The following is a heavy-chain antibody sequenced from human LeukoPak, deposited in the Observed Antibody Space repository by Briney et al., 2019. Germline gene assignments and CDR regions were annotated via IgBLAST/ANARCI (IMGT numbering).Heavy chain of an antibody. CDR1: GGSFSGYY. J-gene: IGHJ4*02. CDR2: INHSGST. CDR3: ARADLYQGFDY. Sequence: NPSETLSLTCAVYGGSFSGYYWSWIRQPPGKGLEWIGEINHSGSTNYNPSLKSRVTISVDTSKNQFSLKLSPVTAADTAVYYCARADLYQGFDYWGQGTLVTVSS. D-gene: IGHD2-2*01. V-gene: IGHV4-34*01.